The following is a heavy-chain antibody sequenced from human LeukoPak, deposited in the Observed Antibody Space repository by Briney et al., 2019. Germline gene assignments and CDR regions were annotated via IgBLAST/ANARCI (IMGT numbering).Heavy chain of an antibody. Sequence: PGGSLRLSCAASGFTFSSYAMHWVRQAPGKGLEWVAVISYDGSNKYYADSVKGRFTISRDNSRNTLYLQMNSLRAEDTAVYYCAREITEARITYCGGDCYTYWGQGTLVTVSS. D-gene: IGHD2-21*02. V-gene: IGHV3-30-3*01. CDR2: ISYDGSNK. CDR3: AREITEARITYCGGDCYTY. CDR1: GFTFSSYA. J-gene: IGHJ4*02.